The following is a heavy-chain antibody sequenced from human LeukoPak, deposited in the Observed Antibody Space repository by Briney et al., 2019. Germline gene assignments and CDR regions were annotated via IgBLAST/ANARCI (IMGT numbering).Heavy chain of an antibody. CDR3: ARGGIAVAGSKSMDV. D-gene: IGHD6-19*01. CDR1: GGSFSGYY. V-gene: IGHV4-34*01. J-gene: IGHJ6*04. CDR2: INHSGST. Sequence: SETLSLTCAVYGGSFSGYYWSWIRQPPGKGLEWIGEINHSGSTNYNPSLKSRVTISVDTSKNQFSLKLSSVTAADTAVYYCARGGIAVAGSKSMDVWGKGTTVTVSS.